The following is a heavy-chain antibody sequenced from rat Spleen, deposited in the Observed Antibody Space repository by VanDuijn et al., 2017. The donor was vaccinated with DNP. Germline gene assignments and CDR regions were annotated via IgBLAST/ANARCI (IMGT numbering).Heavy chain of an antibody. D-gene: IGHD1-7*01. J-gene: IGHJ2*01. CDR2: IWGDGST. V-gene: IGHV2-1*01. Sequence: QVQLKESGPGLVQPSQTLSLTCTVSGFSLTSNSVHWVRQPPGKGLEWMGGIWGDGSTDYNSALKSRLSISRDTSKSQVFLKMNSLQTDDTAIYFCTSPAYYTDYWGQGVMVTVSS. CDR1: GFSLTSNS. CDR3: TSPAYYTDY.